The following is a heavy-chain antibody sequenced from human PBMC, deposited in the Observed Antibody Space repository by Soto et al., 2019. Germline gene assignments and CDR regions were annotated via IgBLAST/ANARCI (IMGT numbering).Heavy chain of an antibody. CDR1: GFTFSHAW. CDR2: ISGSGGST. D-gene: IGHD6-13*01. V-gene: IGHV3-23*01. J-gene: IGHJ6*02. Sequence: PGGSLRLSCAASGFTFSHAWLSWVRQAPGKGLEWVSAISGSGGSTYYADSVKGRFTISRDNSKNTLYLQMNSLRAEDTAVYYCAKDLFRGILGLRYYYGMDVWGQGTTVTVSS. CDR3: AKDLFRGILGLRYYYGMDV.